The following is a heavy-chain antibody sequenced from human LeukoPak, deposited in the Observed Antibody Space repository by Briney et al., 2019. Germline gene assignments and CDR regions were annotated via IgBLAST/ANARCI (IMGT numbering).Heavy chain of an antibody. D-gene: IGHD3-10*01. J-gene: IGHJ4*02. Sequence: GRSLRLSCAAPGFNFDDYAMHWVRQAPGKGLEWVSGINRNSGGIGYADSVKGRFTISRDNAKNSLYLQMNSLRAEDTALYYCAKPVGYYGNVDYWGQGTLVTVSS. CDR3: AKPVGYYGNVDY. CDR1: GFNFDDYA. CDR2: INRNSGGI. V-gene: IGHV3-9*01.